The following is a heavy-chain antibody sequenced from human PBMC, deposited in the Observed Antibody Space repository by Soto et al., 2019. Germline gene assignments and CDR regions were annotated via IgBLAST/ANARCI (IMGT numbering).Heavy chain of an antibody. V-gene: IGHV5-51*01. Sequence: SPKTSCSPSGDAFTTSLIGWVRGLRGKGLEWMGIIYPGDSDTRYSPSFQGQVTISADKSISTAYLQWSSLKASDTAMYYCARHLEISPSGYMDVWGKGSTVTV. J-gene: IGHJ6*03. D-gene: IGHD3-10*01. CDR1: GDAFTTSL. CDR2: IYPGDSDT. CDR3: ARHLEISPSGYMDV.